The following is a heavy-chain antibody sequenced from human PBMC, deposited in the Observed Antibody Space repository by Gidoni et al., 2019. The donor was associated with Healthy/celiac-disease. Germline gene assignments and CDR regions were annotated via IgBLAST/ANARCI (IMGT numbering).Heavy chain of an antibody. D-gene: IGHD3-22*01. J-gene: IGHJ4*02. CDR1: GFTFSSYA. CDR2: ISGSGGST. CDR3: AKAYEGYDSSGYSFFGY. V-gene: IGHV3-23*01. Sequence: EVQLLESGGGLVQPGGSLRLSCAASGFTFSSYAMSWVRQAPGKGLEWVSAISGSGGSTYYADSVKGRFTISRDNSKNTLYLQMNSLRAEDTAVYYCAKAYEGYDSSGYSFFGYWGQGTLVTVSS.